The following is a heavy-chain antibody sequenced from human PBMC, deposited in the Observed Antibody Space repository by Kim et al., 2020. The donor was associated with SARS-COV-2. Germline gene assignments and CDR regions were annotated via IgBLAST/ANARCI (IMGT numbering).Heavy chain of an antibody. V-gene: IGHV1-24*01. CDR1: GYTLTELS. J-gene: IGHJ6*02. Sequence: ASVKVSCKVSGYTLTELSMHWVRQAPGKGLEWMGGFDPEDGETIYAQKFQGRVTMTEDTSTDTAYMELSSLRSEDTAVYYCATGGNPANYYCYYGMGLWGQGTTVTVSS. CDR2: FDPEDGET. D-gene: IGHD2-2*01. CDR3: ATGGNPANYYCYYGMGL.